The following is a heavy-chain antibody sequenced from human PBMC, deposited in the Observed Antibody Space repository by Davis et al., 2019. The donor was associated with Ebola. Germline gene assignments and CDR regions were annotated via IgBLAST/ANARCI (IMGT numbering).Heavy chain of an antibody. CDR3: AKGGYSYGYGDYFDY. D-gene: IGHD5-18*01. Sequence: SLKISCAASGFTFDDYAMHWVRQAPGKGLEWVSGISWNSGSIGYADSVKGRFTISRDNAKNSLYLQMNSLRAEDTAVYYCAKGGYSYGYGDYFDYWGQGTLVTVSS. CDR2: ISWNSGSI. J-gene: IGHJ4*02. V-gene: IGHV3-9*01. CDR1: GFTFDDYA.